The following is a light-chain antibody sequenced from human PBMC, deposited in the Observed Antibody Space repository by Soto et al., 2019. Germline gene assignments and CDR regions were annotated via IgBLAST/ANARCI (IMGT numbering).Light chain of an antibody. CDR1: QNISSY. Sequence: DIQMTQSPSSLSASVGDRVTITCRARQNISSYLNWYQQKPGKVPKLLIYAASSLQSGVPSRFSGSGSGTDFTLTISSLQPEDFATYYCQQSYSIPWTFGQGTKVEIK. V-gene: IGKV1-39*01. CDR2: AAS. CDR3: QQSYSIPWT. J-gene: IGKJ1*01.